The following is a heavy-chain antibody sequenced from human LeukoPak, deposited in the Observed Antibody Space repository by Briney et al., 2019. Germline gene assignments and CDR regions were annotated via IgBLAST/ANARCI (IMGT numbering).Heavy chain of an antibody. CDR3: VKGEVLISGYYDILTGYEG. D-gene: IGHD3-9*01. V-gene: IGHV3-64D*06. Sequence: GGSLRLSCSASGFTFSSYAMRWVRQPPGKGLEYVSAISSIGGSTYYADSVKGRFTISRDNSKNTLYLQMSSLRAEDTAVYYCVKGEVLISGYYDILTGYEGRGQGTLVTVSS. J-gene: IGHJ4*02. CDR2: ISSIGGST. CDR1: GFTFSSYA.